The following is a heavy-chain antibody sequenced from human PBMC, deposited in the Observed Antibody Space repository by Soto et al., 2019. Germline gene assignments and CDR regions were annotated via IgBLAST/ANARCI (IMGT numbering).Heavy chain of an antibody. CDR1: GYAFTSYA. D-gene: IGHD3-22*01. CDR3: ARWYYYDSSGYYFDY. CDR2: INAGNGNT. Sequence: GASVKVSCKASGYAFTSYAMHWVRQAPGQRLEWMGWINAGNGNTKYSQKFQGRVTITRDTSASTAYMELSSLRSEDTAVYYCARWYYYDSSGYYFDYWGQGTLVTVSS. J-gene: IGHJ4*02. V-gene: IGHV1-3*01.